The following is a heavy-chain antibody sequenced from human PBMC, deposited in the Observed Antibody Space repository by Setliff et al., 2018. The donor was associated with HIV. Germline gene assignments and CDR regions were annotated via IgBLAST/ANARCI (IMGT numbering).Heavy chain of an antibody. Sequence: PGGSLRLSCAASGFIFSSCWVTWVRQGPGKGLEWVANIKQDGSEKYYVDSVKGRFTISRDNGKNSLYLQMNSLRAEDTAVYYCASSGYNYGGYYMDVWGKGTTVTVS. CDR1: GFIFSSCW. V-gene: IGHV3-7*03. J-gene: IGHJ6*03. CDR3: ASSGYNYGGYYMDV. CDR2: IKQDGSEK. D-gene: IGHD5-18*01.